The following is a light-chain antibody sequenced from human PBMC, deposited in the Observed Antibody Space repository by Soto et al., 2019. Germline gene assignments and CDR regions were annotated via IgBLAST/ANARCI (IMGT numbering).Light chain of an antibody. CDR2: SNN. CDR1: SSNIGSNT. Sequence: QSVLTQPPSASGTPGQRVTISCSGSSSNIGSNTVNWYQQLPGTAPKLLICSNNQRPSGVPDRFSGSKSGTSASLAISGLQSEDVADYYCAAWDDSLNGVVFGGGTQLTVL. J-gene: IGLJ2*01. CDR3: AAWDDSLNGVV. V-gene: IGLV1-44*01.